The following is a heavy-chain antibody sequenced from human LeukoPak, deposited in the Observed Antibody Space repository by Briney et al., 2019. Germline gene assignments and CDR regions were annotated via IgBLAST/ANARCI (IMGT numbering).Heavy chain of an antibody. D-gene: IGHD3-10*01. CDR3: ARGTGSLFY. Sequence: SETLSLTCAVSGGSITRGSYYWTWIRQPAGKALEWIGHVFTSGNTNYNPSLKGRVTISIETSKSQFSLNLNSVTAADTAVYYCARGTGSLFYWGHGILVTVSS. J-gene: IGHJ4*01. CDR1: GGSITRGSYY. CDR2: VFTSGNT. V-gene: IGHV4-61*09.